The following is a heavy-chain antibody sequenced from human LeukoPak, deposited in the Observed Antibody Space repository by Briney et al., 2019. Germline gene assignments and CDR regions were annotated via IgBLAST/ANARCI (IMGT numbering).Heavy chain of an antibody. D-gene: IGHD6-19*01. CDR1: GASISRYY. CDR3: GRRSGSGWYIDY. CDR2: IYYSWST. V-gene: IGHV4-59*08. J-gene: IGHJ4*02. Sequence: PSETLSLTCTVSGASISRYYGNWIRQPPGKGLEWIGYIYYSWSTNYDPSFESRVTISLETSKNQFYLKLSSVTAADSALYYCGRRSGSGWYIDYWGQGTLVTVSS.